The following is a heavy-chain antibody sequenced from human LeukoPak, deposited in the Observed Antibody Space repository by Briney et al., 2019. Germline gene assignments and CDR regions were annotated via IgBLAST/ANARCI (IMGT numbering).Heavy chain of an antibody. J-gene: IGHJ4*02. Sequence: SETLSLTCAVSGGSLSSYYWSWIRQPAGKRLEWIGRIYTSGSTNYNPSLKSRVTMSVDTSKNQFSLKLTSVTAADTAVYYCARGSSIQDPFDYWGQGTLVTVSS. CDR3: ARGSSIQDPFDY. CDR2: IYTSGST. V-gene: IGHV4-4*07. D-gene: IGHD6-13*01. CDR1: GGSLSSYY.